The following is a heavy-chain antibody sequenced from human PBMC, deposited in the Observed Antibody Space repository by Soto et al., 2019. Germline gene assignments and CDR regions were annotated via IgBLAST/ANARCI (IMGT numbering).Heavy chain of an antibody. V-gene: IGHV4-59*01. CDR1: GASITQYY. J-gene: IGHJ4*02. CDR3: ARHVNLPLAGTGFDS. Sequence: SETLSLTCTVSGASITQYYWNWIRPSPGKGLEWIVSVSSTGSTVFNPSLTSRVTVSLDTSKNQFSLTLNSVTAADTAVYYCARHVNLPLAGTGFDSWGRGTLVTVSS. CDR2: VSSTGST. D-gene: IGHD6-19*01.